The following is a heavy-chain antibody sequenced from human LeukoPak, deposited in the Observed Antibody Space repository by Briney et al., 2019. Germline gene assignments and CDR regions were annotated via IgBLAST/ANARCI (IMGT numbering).Heavy chain of an antibody. V-gene: IGHV1-2*02. CDR2: INPNSGGT. D-gene: IGHD1-26*01. Sequence: APVNVSCRDSGYTFTGCYMHWVRQAPGQGHEGMGWINPNSGGTNYAQKFQGRVTMTRDTSISTAYMELSRLRSDDTAVYYCARDINTVGATIGYYFDYWGQGTLVTVSS. CDR1: GYTFTGCY. CDR3: ARDINTVGATIGYYFDY. J-gene: IGHJ4*02.